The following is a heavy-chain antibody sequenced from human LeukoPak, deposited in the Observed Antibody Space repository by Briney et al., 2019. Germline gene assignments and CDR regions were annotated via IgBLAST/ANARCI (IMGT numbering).Heavy chain of an antibody. D-gene: IGHD4-17*01. CDR3: AKDLRRLRYYGMDV. CDR2: ISWNSGSI. Sequence: PGGSLRLSGAASGFTFDDYAMHWVRQAPGKGLEWVSGISWNSGSIGCADSVKGRFTISRDNAKNSLYLQMNSLRAEDTALYYCAKDLRRLRYYGMDVWGQGTTVTVSS. J-gene: IGHJ6*02. CDR1: GFTFDDYA. V-gene: IGHV3-9*01.